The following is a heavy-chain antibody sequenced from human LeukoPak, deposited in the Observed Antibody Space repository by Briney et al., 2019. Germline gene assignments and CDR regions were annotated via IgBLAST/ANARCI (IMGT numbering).Heavy chain of an antibody. CDR2: THNSGTT. J-gene: IGHJ5*02. CDR3: ARSRGGFGDYGSWFDP. CDR1: GGSISSFF. V-gene: IGHV4-59*01. Sequence: SETLSPTCTVSGGSISSFFWSWIRQPPGKGLEWIGFTHNSGTTNYNPSLKSRVTMSLDTSKNQFSLKLTSVTAADTAFYYCARSRGGFGDYGSWFDPWGQGTLVTVSS. D-gene: IGHD4-17*01.